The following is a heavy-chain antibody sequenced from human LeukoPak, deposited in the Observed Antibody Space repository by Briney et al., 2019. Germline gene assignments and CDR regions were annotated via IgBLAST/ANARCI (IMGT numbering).Heavy chain of an antibody. CDR2: IYPDDSDT. CDR3: ARQSKTTVGAFDI. Sequence: GESLKTSCKGSGYSFTNYWIGWVRQMPGKGLEWMGIIYPDDSDTRYSPSFQGQVTLSADKSISTAYLQWSSLKASDTAMYYCARQSKTTVGAFDIWGQGTMVTASS. CDR1: GYSFTNYW. J-gene: IGHJ3*02. D-gene: IGHD4-23*01. V-gene: IGHV5-51*01.